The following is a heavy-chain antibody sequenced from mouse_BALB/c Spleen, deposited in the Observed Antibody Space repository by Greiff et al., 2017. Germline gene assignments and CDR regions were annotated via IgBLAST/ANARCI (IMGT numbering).Heavy chain of an antibody. Sequence: QVQLQQSGAELVRPGTSVKISCKASGYTFTNYWLGWVKQRPGHGLEWIGDIYPGGGYTNYNEKFKGKATLTADTSSSTAYMQLSSLTSEDSAVYFCAKVITTATYFDYWGQGTTLTVSS. CDR3: AKVITTATYFDY. D-gene: IGHD1-2*01. J-gene: IGHJ2*01. CDR2: IYPGGGYT. V-gene: IGHV1-63*02. CDR1: GYTFTNYW.